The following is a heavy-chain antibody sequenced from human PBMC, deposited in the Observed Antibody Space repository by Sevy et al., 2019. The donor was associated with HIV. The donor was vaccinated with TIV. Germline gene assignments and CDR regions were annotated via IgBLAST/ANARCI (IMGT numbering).Heavy chain of an antibody. CDR3: ARDMNVPNYCGSGSYPAFLGPKVGYYGMDV. J-gene: IGHJ6*02. CDR2: IYYSGST. Sequence: SETLSLTCTVSGGSISSYYWSWIRQPPGKGLEWIGYIYYSGSTNYNPSLKSRVTISVDTSKNQFSVKLSSVTAADTAVYYCARDMNVPNYCGSGSYPAFLGPKVGYYGMDVWGQGTTVTVSS. CDR1: GGSISSYY. D-gene: IGHD3-10*01. V-gene: IGHV4-59*01.